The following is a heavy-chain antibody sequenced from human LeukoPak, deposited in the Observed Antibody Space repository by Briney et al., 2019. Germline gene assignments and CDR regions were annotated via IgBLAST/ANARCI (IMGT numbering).Heavy chain of an antibody. D-gene: IGHD2-15*01. CDR3: AKDSDTSKYVSGPRGYGQYNWFDP. CDR1: EFTFSNYA. V-gene: IGHV3-23*01. Sequence: PGGSLRLSCAASEFTFSNYAMSWVRQAPGKGLEWVSTISGSFANTYNTYYADSVKGRFTISRDNSKNTLYLQMNSLRAEDTAVYYCAKDSDTSKYVSGPRGYGQYNWFDPWGRGTLVTVSS. J-gene: IGHJ5*02. CDR2: ISGSFANTYNT.